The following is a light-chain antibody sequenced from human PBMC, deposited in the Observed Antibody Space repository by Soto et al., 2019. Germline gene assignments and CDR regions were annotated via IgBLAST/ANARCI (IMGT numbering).Light chain of an antibody. CDR3: QQYGTSPRT. CDR2: GAS. Sequence: EIVFTQSPGTLSLSPGERATISCRASQSVSSSYLAWYQQKAGQAPRLIIYGASSRETGIPDRFSGSGSGTECTRTISRLEPEDFEVYYCQQYGTSPRTFGQGTKVDI. V-gene: IGKV3-20*01. CDR1: QSVSSSY. J-gene: IGKJ1*01.